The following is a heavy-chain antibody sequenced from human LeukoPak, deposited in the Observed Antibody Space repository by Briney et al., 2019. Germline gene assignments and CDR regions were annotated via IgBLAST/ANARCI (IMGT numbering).Heavy chain of an antibody. CDR3: ARDHVRNDYGDPFDY. CDR1: GYTFTSYA. D-gene: IGHD4-17*01. V-gene: IGHV7-4-1*02. J-gene: IGHJ4*02. Sequence: GASVKVSCKASGYTFTSYAMNWVRQAPGQGLEWMGWINTSTGNPTYAQGFTGRFVFSLDISVSTAYLQISSLKAEDTAVYYCARDHVRNDYGDPFDYWGQGTLVTVSS. CDR2: INTSTGNP.